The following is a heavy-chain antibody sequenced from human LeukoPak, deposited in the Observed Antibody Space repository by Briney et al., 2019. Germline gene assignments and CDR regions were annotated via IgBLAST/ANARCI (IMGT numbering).Heavy chain of an antibody. V-gene: IGHV3-23*01. CDR1: GFTFSSYA. CDR2: ISGGGGRT. CDR3: AKDDCISTSWYYFGEYYFDC. D-gene: IGHD2-2*01. J-gene: IGHJ4*02. Sequence: GASLRLPCAASGFTFSSYAMSWVRQAPGKGLEWVSDISGGGGRTYYTDSVKGRLTIPRDNSKNTLYLHMNSLSAEDTAVYCCAKDDCISTSWYYFGEYYFDCWGRGALVTVSS.